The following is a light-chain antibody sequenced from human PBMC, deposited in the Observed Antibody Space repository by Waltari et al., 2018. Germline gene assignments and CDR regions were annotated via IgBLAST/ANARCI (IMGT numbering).Light chain of an antibody. J-gene: IGLJ1*01. CDR2: SDS. CDR1: SSNIGPTT. V-gene: IGLV1-44*01. Sequence: QSMLTQSPSASGTPGQRVTISCSGGSSNIGPTTVTWYRQMPGKTPKLLIFSDSRRPSGVPDRLSATKSGTAASLVISELQSEDEADYYCAAWDDSLKAYVFGSGTKVSVL. CDR3: AAWDDSLKAYV.